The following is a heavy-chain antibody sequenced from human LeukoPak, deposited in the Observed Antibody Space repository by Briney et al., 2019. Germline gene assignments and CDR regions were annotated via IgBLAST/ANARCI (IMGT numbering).Heavy chain of an antibody. D-gene: IGHD6-13*01. J-gene: IGHJ5*02. CDR2: MNPNRGNT. V-gene: IGHV1-8*03. CDR3: ARGRGSSWYRWFDP. Sequence: SVKVSCKASVYTFTSYDINWVRQATGQGLEWMGWMNPNRGNTGYSQKFQRRVTITRNTSISTAYMELSSLRSEDTAVYYCARGRGSSWYRWFDPWGQGTLVT. CDR1: VYTFTSYD.